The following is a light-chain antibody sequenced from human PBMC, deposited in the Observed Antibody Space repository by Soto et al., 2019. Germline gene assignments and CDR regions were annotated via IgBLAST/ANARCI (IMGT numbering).Light chain of an antibody. CDR3: AAWDDSLNGLYV. J-gene: IGLJ1*01. Sequence: QSVLTQPPSASGTTGQRITISCSGSSSNIGSYTVNWYQHLPGTAPRLLMYSNNQRPSGVPDRFYGSKSGSSDSLAISGVRSEDEDDYDCAAWDDSLNGLYVFGTGTKVTVL. V-gene: IGLV1-44*01. CDR1: SSNIGSYT. CDR2: SNN.